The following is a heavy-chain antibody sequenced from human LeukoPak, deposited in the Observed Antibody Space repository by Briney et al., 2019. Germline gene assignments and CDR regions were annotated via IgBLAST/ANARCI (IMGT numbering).Heavy chain of an antibody. CDR1: GFTFSSYA. CDR3: AKMARYCSGGSCYGAHIDY. CDR2: ISYDGSNK. Sequence: GGSLRLSCAASGFTFSSYAMHWVRQAPGKGLEWVAVISYDGSNKYYADSVKGRFTISRDNSKNTLYLQMNSLRAEDTAVYYCAKMARYCSGGSCYGAHIDYWGQGILVTVSS. D-gene: IGHD2-15*01. J-gene: IGHJ4*02. V-gene: IGHV3-30-3*02.